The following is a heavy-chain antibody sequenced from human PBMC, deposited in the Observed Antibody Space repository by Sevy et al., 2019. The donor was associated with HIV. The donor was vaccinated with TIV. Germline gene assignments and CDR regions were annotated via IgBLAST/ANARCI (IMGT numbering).Heavy chain of an antibody. CDR3: AKDPYYDILTGFPDY. V-gene: IGHV3-23*01. J-gene: IGHJ4*02. D-gene: IGHD3-9*01. CDR2: ISASGAAT. CDR1: GFTFSRYA. Sequence: GSLRLSCAASGFTFSRYAMSWVRQAPGKGLEWVSAISASGAATYYADSVKGRFTISRDNSKNTLYLQMNSLRAEDTAIYYCAKDPYYDILTGFPDYWGQGTLVTVSS.